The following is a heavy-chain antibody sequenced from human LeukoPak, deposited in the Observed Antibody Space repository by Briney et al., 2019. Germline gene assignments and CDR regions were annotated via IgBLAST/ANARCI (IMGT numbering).Heavy chain of an antibody. CDR2: IWYDGSNK. J-gene: IGHJ4*02. D-gene: IGHD6-19*01. V-gene: IGHV3-33*06. CDR3: AKDLEYRSGGSWFDY. CDR1: GFTFSSYG. Sequence: GGSLRLSCAASGFTFSSYGMNWVRQAPGKGLEWVAIIWYDGSNKYYADSVKGRFTISRDNSKNTLYLQMNSLRAEDTAVYYCAKDLEYRSGGSWFDYWGQGTLVTVSS.